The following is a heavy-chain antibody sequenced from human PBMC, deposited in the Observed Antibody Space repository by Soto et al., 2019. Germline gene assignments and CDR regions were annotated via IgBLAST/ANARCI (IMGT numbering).Heavy chain of an antibody. CDR3: ARDWSSLAADGTEGDY. CDR2: ISAYNGNT. J-gene: IGHJ4*02. V-gene: IGHV1-18*01. D-gene: IGHD6-13*01. CDR1: GYTFTSYG. Sequence: QVQLVQSGAEVKKPGASVKVSCKASGYTFTSYGISWVRQAPGQGPEWMGWISAYNGNTNYAQKLQGRVTMTTDTTASKANMELRSLRSDDTAVYYCARDWSSLAADGTEGDYWGQGTLVTGSS.